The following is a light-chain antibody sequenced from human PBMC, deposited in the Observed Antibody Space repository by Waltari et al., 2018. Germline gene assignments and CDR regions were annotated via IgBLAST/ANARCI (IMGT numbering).Light chain of an antibody. Sequence: DIVMTQSPDSLAVSLGERATINCKSSQNILYTSNNQNSLAWYQQKPGQPPKLLIYWASTRESGGPDRFSGSGSGTDFTLTISSLQAEDVAVYYCHQYYRTPLTFGQGTKLEIK. CDR3: HQYYRTPLT. CDR1: QNILYTSNNQNS. V-gene: IGKV4-1*01. CDR2: WAS. J-gene: IGKJ2*01.